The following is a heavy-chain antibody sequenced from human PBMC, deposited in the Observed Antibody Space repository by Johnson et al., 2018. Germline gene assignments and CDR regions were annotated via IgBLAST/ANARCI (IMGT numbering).Heavy chain of an antibody. CDR1: GFIFSSHG. V-gene: IGHV3-30*18. D-gene: IGHD6-19*01. J-gene: IGHJ3*02. Sequence: QVQLVQSGGGVVQXGRSXRLXCAASGFIFSSHGMHWVRQAPGKGLEWVAVISYDGSNKYYADSVKGRFTISRDNSKNTLYLQMNSLRAEDTAVYYCAKPPSQWLVLSDAFDIWGQGTMVTVSS. CDR3: AKPPSQWLVLSDAFDI. CDR2: ISYDGSNK.